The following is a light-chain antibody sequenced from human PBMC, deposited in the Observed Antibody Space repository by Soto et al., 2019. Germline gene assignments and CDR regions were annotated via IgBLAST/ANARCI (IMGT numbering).Light chain of an antibody. J-gene: IGLJ1*01. CDR2: DVS. CDR3: CSYVGNYIYV. CDR1: STNVGGDNY. V-gene: IGLV2-11*01. Sequence: QSALTQPRSVSGSPGQSVSISFTGTSTNVGGDNYVAWYQQHPGKAPKLMIFDVSSRPSGVPDRFSGSKSGNTASLTISGLQAEDEADYYCCSYVGNYIYVFGTGTKVTVL.